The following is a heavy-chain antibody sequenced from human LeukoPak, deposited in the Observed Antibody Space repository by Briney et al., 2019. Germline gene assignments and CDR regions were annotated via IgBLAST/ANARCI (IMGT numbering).Heavy chain of an antibody. V-gene: IGHV4-39*07. CDR1: DDSISSSNYY. CDR2: VSYGAST. D-gene: IGHD3-10*01. Sequence: SETLSLTCTVSDDSISSSNYYWGWIRQPPGQGLEWIGSVSYGASTRYNPSLKSRVTLSLDTPKNQFSLKLDSVTAADTAVYYCARDPYDSGIWGQGTLVTVSS. CDR3: ARDPYDSGI. J-gene: IGHJ4*02.